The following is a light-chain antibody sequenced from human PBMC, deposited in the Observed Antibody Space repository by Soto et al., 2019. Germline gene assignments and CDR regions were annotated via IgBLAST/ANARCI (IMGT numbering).Light chain of an antibody. CDR1: SSDVGGYNY. CDR3: SSYISSSTLNV. CDR2: DVS. V-gene: IGLV2-14*01. Sequence: QSVLTQPASVSGSPGQSITISCTGTSSDVGGYNYVSWYQQHPGKAPKLMIYDVSKRPSGGSNRFSGSKSGNTASPTISGLQAEDEADYYCSSYISSSTLNVFGTGTKVTVL. J-gene: IGLJ1*01.